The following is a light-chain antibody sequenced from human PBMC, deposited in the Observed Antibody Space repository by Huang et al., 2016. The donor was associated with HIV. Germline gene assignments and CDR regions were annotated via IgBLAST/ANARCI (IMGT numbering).Light chain of an antibody. CDR3: QQLNSYPYT. Sequence: IQLTQSPSSLSASVGDRVTITCRASQCIRSYLAWDQQKPGKAPKLLIYAASTLQSGVPSRFSGSGSGTDFHLTISSLQPEDFATYYCQQLNSYPYTFGQGTKLEIK. CDR2: AAS. J-gene: IGKJ2*01. V-gene: IGKV1-9*01. CDR1: QCIRSY.